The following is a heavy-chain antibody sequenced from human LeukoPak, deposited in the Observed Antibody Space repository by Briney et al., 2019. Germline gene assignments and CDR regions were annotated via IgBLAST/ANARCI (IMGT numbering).Heavy chain of an antibody. D-gene: IGHD6-13*01. CDR2: IIPIFGTA. CDR3: GSGQQLVFIDY. J-gene: IGHJ4*02. V-gene: IGHV1-69*05. CDR1: GGTFSSYA. Sequence: GASVKVSCKASGGTFSSYAISWVRQAPGQGLEWMGGIIPIFGTANYAQKFQGRVTMTRDTSTSTVYMELSSLRSEDTAVYYCGSGQQLVFIDYWGQGTLVTVSS.